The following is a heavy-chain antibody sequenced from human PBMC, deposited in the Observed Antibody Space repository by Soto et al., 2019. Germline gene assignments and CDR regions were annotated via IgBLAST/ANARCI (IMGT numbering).Heavy chain of an antibody. CDR2: IYYSGST. CDR3: AREKIAARSVRHYYGMDV. J-gene: IGHJ6*02. Sequence: PSETLSLTCTVSGGSISSSSYYWGWIRQPPGKGLEWIGSIYYSGSTYYNPSLKSRVTISVDTSKNQFSLKLSSVTAADTAVFYFAREKIAARSVRHYYGMDVWGQGTTVTVSS. D-gene: IGHD6-6*01. CDR1: GGSISSSSYY. V-gene: IGHV4-39*07.